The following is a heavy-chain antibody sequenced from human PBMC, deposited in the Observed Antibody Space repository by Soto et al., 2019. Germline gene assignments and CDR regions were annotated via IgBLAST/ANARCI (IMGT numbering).Heavy chain of an antibody. CDR1: GFTFSSYW. V-gene: IGHV3-74*01. J-gene: IGHJ4*01. D-gene: IGHD2-15*01. Sequence: EVQLVESGGGLVQPGESLRLSCAASGFTFSSYWMHWVRQAPGNGLVWVSRINSDGSSTSYAGSVKGRFTISRDNAKNTLYLQMNSLRAEDTAVYYCVRTSLVVAAATREDYWGHGTLVTVSS. CDR3: VRTSLVVAAATREDY. CDR2: INSDGSST.